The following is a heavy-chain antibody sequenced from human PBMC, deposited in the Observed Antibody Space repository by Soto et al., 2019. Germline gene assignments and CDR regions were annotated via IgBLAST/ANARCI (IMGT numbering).Heavy chain of an antibody. CDR3: ASSITISIYVPPGY. V-gene: IGHV3-23*01. D-gene: IGHD3-9*01. J-gene: IGHJ4*02. CDR1: GFTFSVYA. CDR2: ISGSGTTT. Sequence: EEQLLEAGGGLVQPGGSLRLSCATSGFTFSVYAMTWVRQAPGKGLEWVSVISGSGTTTYYADSVKGRFSVSRDNSKNTLYLQMNRLRAEDTAVYYCASSITISIYVPPGYWGQGTLVTVSS.